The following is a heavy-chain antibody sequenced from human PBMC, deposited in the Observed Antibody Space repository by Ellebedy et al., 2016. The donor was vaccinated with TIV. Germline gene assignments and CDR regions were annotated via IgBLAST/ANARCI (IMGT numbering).Heavy chain of an antibody. J-gene: IGHJ4*02. CDR3: AREVIGADGIQPNYDS. CDR1: GGTFTNYA. V-gene: IGHV1-69*04. D-gene: IGHD6-13*01. Sequence: ASVKVSCKASGGTFTNYAISWVRQAPGQGLEWMGRIIPILGLPNYAQKFQGRITITADTSASTAYMELSSLRSEDTAVYYCAREVIGADGIQPNYDSWGQGSLVTVSS. CDR2: IIPILGLP.